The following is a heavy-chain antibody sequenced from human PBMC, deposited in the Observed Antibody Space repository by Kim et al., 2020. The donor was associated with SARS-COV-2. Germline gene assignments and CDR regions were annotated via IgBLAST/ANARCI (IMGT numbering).Heavy chain of an antibody. V-gene: IGHV3-33*01. CDR1: GFTFSSYG. CDR2: IWYDGSNK. D-gene: IGHD1-26*01. J-gene: IGHJ4*02. CDR3: ARDGRYSGSYDY. Sequence: GALRLSCAASGFTFSSYGMHWVRQAPGKGLEWVAVIWYDGSNKYYADSVKGRFTISRDNSKNTLYLQMNSLRAEDTAVYYCARDGRYSGSYDYWGQGTLVTVSS.